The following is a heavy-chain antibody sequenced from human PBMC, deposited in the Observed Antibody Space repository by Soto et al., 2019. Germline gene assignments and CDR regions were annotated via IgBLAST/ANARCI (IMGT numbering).Heavy chain of an antibody. V-gene: IGHV3-30-3*01. CDR3: XRDLNEVXXPNNYYYGMDV. J-gene: IGHJ6*02. CDR1: GFTFTSYA. CDR2: ISYDGSTK. Sequence: QVQLVESGGRVVLPGRSLRLSCAASGFTFTSYAMHWVRQAPGKGLEWVAVISYDGSTKYYADSVKGRFTXSRDXSKXXXXXXXXXXXXXXXXXXXXXRDLNEVXXPNNYYYGMDVWGQGTTVTVSS. D-gene: IGHD2-2*01.